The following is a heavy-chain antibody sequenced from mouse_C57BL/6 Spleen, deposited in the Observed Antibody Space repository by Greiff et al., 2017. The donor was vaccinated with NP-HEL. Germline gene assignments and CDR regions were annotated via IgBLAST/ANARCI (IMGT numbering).Heavy chain of an antibody. D-gene: IGHD2-4*01. CDR3: ARSGDYDGGYYFDY. CDR1: GYTFTSYW. Sequence: QVQLQQPGAELVMPGASVKLSCKASGYTFTSYWMHWVKQRPGQGLEWIGEIDPSDSYTNYNQKFKGKSTLTVDKSSSTAYMQLSSLTSEDSAVYYCARSGDYDGGYYFDYWGQGTTLTVSS. V-gene: IGHV1-69*01. J-gene: IGHJ2*01. CDR2: IDPSDSYT.